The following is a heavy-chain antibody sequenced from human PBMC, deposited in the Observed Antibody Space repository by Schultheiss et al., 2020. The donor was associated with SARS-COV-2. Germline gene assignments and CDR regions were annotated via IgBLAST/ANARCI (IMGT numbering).Heavy chain of an antibody. CDR3: ARGEGYSSGWYGRRGFDY. V-gene: IGHV4-59*08. CDR1: GGSISSYY. Sequence: GSLRLSCTVSGGSISSYYWSWIRQPPGKGLEWIGYIYYSGSTNYNPSLKSRVTISVDTSKNQFSLKLSSVTAADTAVYYCARGEGYSSGWYGRRGFDYWGQGTLVTVSS. CDR2: IYYSGST. J-gene: IGHJ4*02. D-gene: IGHD6-19*01.